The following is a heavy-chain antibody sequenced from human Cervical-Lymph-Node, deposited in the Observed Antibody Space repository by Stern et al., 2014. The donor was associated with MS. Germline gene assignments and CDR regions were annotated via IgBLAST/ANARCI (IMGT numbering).Heavy chain of an antibody. CDR2: IDPKNGDT. J-gene: IGHJ4*02. CDR1: GYTFTDNH. Sequence: VQLAESGAEEKKPGASVKVSCKTSGYTFTDNHMHWVRQAPGQGLEWVGRIDPKNGDTKYAQKFLGRITMTTDKSINTAYMELTRLTSDDTAIYYCSRENWVFIYWGQGTLVTVSS. D-gene: IGHD2-8*01. V-gene: IGHV1-2*02. CDR3: SRENWVFIY.